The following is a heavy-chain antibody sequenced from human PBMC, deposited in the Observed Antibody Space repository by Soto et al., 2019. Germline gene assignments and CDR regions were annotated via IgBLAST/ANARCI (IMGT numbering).Heavy chain of an antibody. J-gene: IGHJ4*02. CDR2: ISSSSSTI. V-gene: IGHV3-48*02. Sequence: EVQLVESGGGLVQPGGSLRLYCAASGFSFSTYNMNWVRQAPGKGLEWVSYISSSSSTIYYADSVKGRFTISRDNAKNSLHLQMNILRDEDTAVYYCTRESTSTLGIVGAIYGDYWGQGTLVTVSS. D-gene: IGHD1-26*01. CDR1: GFSFSTYN. CDR3: TRESTSTLGIVGAIYGDY.